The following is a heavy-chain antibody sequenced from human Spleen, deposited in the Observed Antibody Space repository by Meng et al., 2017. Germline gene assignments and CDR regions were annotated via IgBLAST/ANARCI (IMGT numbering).Heavy chain of an antibody. CDR2: IYTSGST. Sequence: QVPLQQVGAGLVKPSQTLSLTCTVSGGSISSGSYYWSWIRQPAGKGLEWIGRIYTSGSTNYNPSLKSRVTISVDTSKNQFSLKLSSVTAADTAVYYCARTDYGDYSDYFDYWGQGTLVTVSS. CDR1: GGSISSGSYY. D-gene: IGHD4-17*01. J-gene: IGHJ4*02. V-gene: IGHV4-61*02. CDR3: ARTDYGDYSDYFDY.